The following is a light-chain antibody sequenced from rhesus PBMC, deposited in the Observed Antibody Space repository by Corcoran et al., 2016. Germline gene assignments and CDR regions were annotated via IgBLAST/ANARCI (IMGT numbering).Light chain of an antibody. CDR3: QQYNNSPFT. CDR2: YAS. J-gene: IGKJ3*01. Sequence: DIQMTQSPSSLSASVGDSVTITCRASQGINNYLIWYQQKPGKTPKPLIYYASNLETGVPSRFSGSGSGTDFTLTISSLQPEDFATYYCQQYNNSPFTFGPGTKLDIK. CDR1: QGINNY. V-gene: IGKV1-66*01.